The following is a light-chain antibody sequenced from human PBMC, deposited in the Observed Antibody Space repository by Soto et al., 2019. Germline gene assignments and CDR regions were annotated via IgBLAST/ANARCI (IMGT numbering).Light chain of an antibody. V-gene: IGKV1-5*01. CDR3: QQYNTYSPWT. CDR2: DAS. CDR1: QSISSW. Sequence: DIQITRSPATVSSAGVDIVSITCRASQSISSWLAWYQQKPGKAPQLLIFDASSLESGVPSRFSGSGSGTDFTLTISSLHPDDFATYYCQQYNTYSPWTFGQGTKV. J-gene: IGKJ1*01.